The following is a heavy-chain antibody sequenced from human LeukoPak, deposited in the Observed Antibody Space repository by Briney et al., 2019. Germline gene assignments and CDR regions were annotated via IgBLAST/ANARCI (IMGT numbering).Heavy chain of an antibody. J-gene: IGHJ4*02. V-gene: IGHV3-48*03. CDR2: ISSSGSTI. CDR1: GFTFSSYE. CDR3: ARDGDYSSSGGFGDY. Sequence: GGSLRLSCAASGFTFSSYEMNWVRQAPGKGLEWVSYISSSGSTIYYADSVKGRFTISRDNAKNSLYLQMNSLRAEDTAVYYCARDGDYSSSGGFGDYWGPGTLVTVSS. D-gene: IGHD6-13*01.